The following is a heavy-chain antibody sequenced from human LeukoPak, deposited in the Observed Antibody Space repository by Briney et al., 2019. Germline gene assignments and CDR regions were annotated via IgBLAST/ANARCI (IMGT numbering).Heavy chain of an antibody. J-gene: IGHJ5*02. Sequence: GGSLRLSCAASGFTVSSNCMSWVRQAPGKGLQWVSIIYTGGSTYYADSVKGRFTISRDNSKNTLYLQMNSLRPEDTAMYYCARDLDWGAFDAWGQGTLVTVSS. D-gene: IGHD3-9*01. CDR2: IYTGGST. CDR3: ARDLDWGAFDA. CDR1: GFTVSSNC. V-gene: IGHV3-53*01.